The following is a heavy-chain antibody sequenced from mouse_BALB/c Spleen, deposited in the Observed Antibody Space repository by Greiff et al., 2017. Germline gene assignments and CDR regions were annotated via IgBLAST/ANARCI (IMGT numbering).Heavy chain of an antibody. V-gene: IGHV5-6-2*01. CDR3: ARHQGSYYFDY. Sequence: EVQGVESGGGLVKLGGSLKLSCAASGFTFSSYYMSWVRQTPEKRLELVAAINSNGGSTYYPDTVKGRFTISRDNAKNTLYLQMSSLKSEDTALYYCARHQGSYYFDYWGQGTTLTVSS. D-gene: IGHD3-2*02. CDR1: GFTFSSYY. J-gene: IGHJ2*01. CDR2: INSNGGST.